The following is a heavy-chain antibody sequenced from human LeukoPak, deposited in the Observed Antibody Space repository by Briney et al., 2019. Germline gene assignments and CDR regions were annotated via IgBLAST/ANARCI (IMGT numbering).Heavy chain of an antibody. V-gene: IGHV3-30*02. CDR2: IRYDGSNK. CDR1: GFTFSSYG. Sequence: GGSLRLSCAASGFTFSSYGMYWVRQAPGKGLEWVAFIRYDGSNKYYADSVKGRFTISRDNSKNTLYLQMNSLRAEDTAVYYCAKDPGPIVVVPAAMDYWGQGTLVTVSS. D-gene: IGHD2-2*01. J-gene: IGHJ4*02. CDR3: AKDPGPIVVVPAAMDY.